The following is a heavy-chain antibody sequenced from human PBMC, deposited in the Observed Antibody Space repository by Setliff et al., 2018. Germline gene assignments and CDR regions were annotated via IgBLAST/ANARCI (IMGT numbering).Heavy chain of an antibody. CDR1: GDSINSGGVS. Sequence: SETLSLTCTVSGDSINSGGVSWTWIRQPPGRDLEWIGYICYTGTSTYYNPSVESRLSISVDRSMNQFSLRLNSVTAADTAVYYCARARSNSGWYGFFDYWGQGALVTVSS. D-gene: IGHD6-19*01. CDR2: ICYTGTST. CDR3: ARARSNSGWYGFFDY. V-gene: IGHV4-30-4*08. J-gene: IGHJ4*02.